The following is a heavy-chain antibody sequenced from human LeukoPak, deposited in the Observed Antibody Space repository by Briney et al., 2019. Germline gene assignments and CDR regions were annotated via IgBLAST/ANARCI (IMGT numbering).Heavy chain of an antibody. V-gene: IGHV3-33*01. D-gene: IGHD3-10*01. CDR3: ARDSDGSGSYSDY. J-gene: IGHJ4*02. CDR2: IWYDGSNK. CDR1: GFTFSSYG. Sequence: PGRSLRLSCAASGFTFSSYGMHWVRQAPGKGLEWVAVIWYDGSNKYYADSVKGRFTISRDNSKNTLYLQMNSLRAEDTAVYYCARDSDGSGSYSDYWGQGTLVTVSS.